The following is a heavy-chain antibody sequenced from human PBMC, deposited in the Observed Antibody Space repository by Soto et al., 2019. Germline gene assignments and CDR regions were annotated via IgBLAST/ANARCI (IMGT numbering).Heavy chain of an antibody. CDR2: ISVHNGNI. V-gene: IGHV1-18*01. J-gene: IGHJ4*02. CDR3: VRDLDGSGSYYTDY. D-gene: IGHD3-10*01. CDR1: GYNFINYG. Sequence: GASVKVSCKASGYNFINYGITWVRQAPGQGLEWMGWISVHNGNIKYAQKHQGRVTMTTDTSTSTAYMELRSLRSDDTAVYYCVRDLDGSGSYYTDYWGPGTVVTVSS.